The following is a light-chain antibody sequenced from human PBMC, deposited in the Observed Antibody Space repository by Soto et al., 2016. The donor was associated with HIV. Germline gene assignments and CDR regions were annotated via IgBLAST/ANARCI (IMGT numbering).Light chain of an antibody. J-gene: IGKJ4*01. V-gene: IGKV1-27*01. CDR1: QDIFNY. CDR3: QKYNNDVT. CDR2: AAI. Sequence: DIQLTQSPSSLSASIGDTVSITCRASQDIFNYLAWYQQKPGEVPKLLIFAAISLRSGVPSRFSGRGSGTQFTLTISSLQPEDIGTYYCQKYNNDVTFGGGTKGGD.